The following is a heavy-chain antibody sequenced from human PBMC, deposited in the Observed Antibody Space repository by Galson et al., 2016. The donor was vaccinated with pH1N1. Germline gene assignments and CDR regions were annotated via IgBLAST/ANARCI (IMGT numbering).Heavy chain of an antibody. Sequence: SVKVSCKASGGTFGSFGINWVRQAPGQGLEWMGGIIPIFNTAKYARNFQGRVTITADESTTTAYMELSSLRSDDTAVYFCAREDYYDTDLSDWYFDLWGRGTLPTVSS. CDR2: IIPIFNTA. J-gene: IGHJ2*01. V-gene: IGHV1-69*13. CDR3: AREDYYDTDLSDWYFDL. CDR1: GGTFGSFG. D-gene: IGHD3-22*01.